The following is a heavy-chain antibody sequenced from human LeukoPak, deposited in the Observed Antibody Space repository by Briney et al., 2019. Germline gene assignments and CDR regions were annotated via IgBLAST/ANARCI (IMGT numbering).Heavy chain of an antibody. D-gene: IGHD1-26*01. CDR1: GFTVSSNY. CDR2: IYSGGST. J-gene: IGHJ4*02. CDR3: ARQSGSYSLYYFDS. V-gene: IGHV3-66*04. Sequence: PGGSLRLSCAASGFTVSSNYMSWVRQAPGKGLEWVSVIYSGGSTYYADSVKGRFTISRDNSKNTLYLQMNSLRAEDTAVYYCARQSGSYSLYYFDSWGQGTLVTVSS.